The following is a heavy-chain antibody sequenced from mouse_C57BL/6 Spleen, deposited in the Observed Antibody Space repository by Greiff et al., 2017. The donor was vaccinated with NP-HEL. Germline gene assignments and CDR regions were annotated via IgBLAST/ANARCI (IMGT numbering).Heavy chain of an antibody. Sequence: VQLVESGPGLVAPSQSLSITCTVSGFSLTSYGVHWVRQPPGKGLEWLVVIWSDGSTTYNSALKSRLSISKDNSKSQVFLKMNSLQTDDTAMYYCARRGDYDKYYAMDYWGQGTSVTVSS. J-gene: IGHJ4*01. CDR2: IWSDGST. D-gene: IGHD2-4*01. V-gene: IGHV2-6*03. CDR1: GFSLTSYG. CDR3: ARRGDYDKYYAMDY.